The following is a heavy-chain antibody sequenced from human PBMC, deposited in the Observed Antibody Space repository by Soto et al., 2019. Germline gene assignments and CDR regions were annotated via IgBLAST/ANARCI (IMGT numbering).Heavy chain of an antibody. Sequence: SETLSLTCTVSSGSISATNVFWGWVRQPPGKGLEWIGNVDYSGTAYFSPSLATRVTFHVDTSKNQFSLTLYSVTAAGTAVYYCARITGRHLDYWGQGSLVTVSS. V-gene: IGHV4-39*01. CDR2: VDYSGTA. J-gene: IGHJ4*02. D-gene: IGHD1-20*01. CDR3: ARITGRHLDY. CDR1: SGSISATNVF.